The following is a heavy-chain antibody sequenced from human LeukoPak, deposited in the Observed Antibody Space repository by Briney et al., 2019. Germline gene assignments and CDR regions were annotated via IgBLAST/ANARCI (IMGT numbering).Heavy chain of an antibody. CDR3: ATEDSSGYLWFDP. V-gene: IGHV3-7*01. Sequence: GGSLRLSCAAAGFTFSSYWMSWVRQTPGKGLEWVANIKQDGSEKYYVDSVKGRFTISRDNAKNSLYLQMNSLRAEDTAVYYCATEDSSGYLWFDPWGQGTLVTVSS. CDR1: GFTFSSYW. D-gene: IGHD3-22*01. J-gene: IGHJ5*02. CDR2: IKQDGSEK.